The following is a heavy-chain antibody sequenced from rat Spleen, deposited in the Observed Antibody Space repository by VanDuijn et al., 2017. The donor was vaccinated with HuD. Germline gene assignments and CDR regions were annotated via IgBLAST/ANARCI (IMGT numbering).Heavy chain of an antibody. CDR2: ISYEGSTT. J-gene: IGHJ2*01. V-gene: IGHV5-22*01. D-gene: IGHD1-6*01. Sequence: EVQLVESGGGLVQPGRSLKLSCAASGFTFSDYYMAWVRQAPKKGLEWVASISYEGSTTYYGDSVKGRFTISRDNAKSTLYLQMNSLRSEDTATYYCTRLTFYGYGYYFDYWGQGVMVTVSS. CDR1: GFTFSDYY. CDR3: TRLTFYGYGYYFDY.